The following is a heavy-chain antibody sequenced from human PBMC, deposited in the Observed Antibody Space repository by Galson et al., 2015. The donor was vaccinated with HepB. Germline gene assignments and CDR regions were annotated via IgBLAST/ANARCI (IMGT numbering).Heavy chain of an antibody. Sequence: SLRLSCAASGFTFLTYAMTWVRQAPGKGLEWVSAISGDGGATFYADSVKGRFTISRDNSKSTLYLQMSSLRAEDTAIYYCAKDTSRGVIFDSWGQGTLVTVSS. CDR2: ISGDGGAT. J-gene: IGHJ4*02. D-gene: IGHD2-21*01. CDR3: AKDTSRGVIFDS. V-gene: IGHV3-23*01. CDR1: GFTFLTYA.